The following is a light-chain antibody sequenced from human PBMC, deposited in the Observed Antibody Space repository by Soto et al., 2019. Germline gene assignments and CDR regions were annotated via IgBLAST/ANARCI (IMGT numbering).Light chain of an antibody. Sequence: QSALTQPPSASGSPGQSVTISCTGTSSDVGGYNYVSWYQQHPGKAPKLMISEVSKRPSGVPDRFSGSQSGTTASLTVSGLQAEDEADYYCSSFASNNNLVFGGGTKLTVL. J-gene: IGLJ2*01. CDR3: SSFASNNNLV. V-gene: IGLV2-8*01. CDR2: EVS. CDR1: SSDVGGYNY.